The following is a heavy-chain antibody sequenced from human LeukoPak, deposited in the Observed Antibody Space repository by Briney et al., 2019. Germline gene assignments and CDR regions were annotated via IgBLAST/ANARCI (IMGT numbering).Heavy chain of an antibody. CDR3: ARVRGYSYGWSFDY. CDR2: IYYSGST. CDR1: GGSISSYY. Sequence: SETLSLTCTVSGGSISSYYWSWIRQPPGKGLEWIGYIYYSGSTNYNPSLKSRVTISVDTSKNQFSLKLSSVTAADTAVYYCARVRGYSYGWSFDYWGQGTLVTVPS. D-gene: IGHD5-18*01. V-gene: IGHV4-59*12. J-gene: IGHJ4*02.